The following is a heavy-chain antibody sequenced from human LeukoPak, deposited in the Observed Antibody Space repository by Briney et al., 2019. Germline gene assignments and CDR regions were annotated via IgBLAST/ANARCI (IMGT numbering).Heavy chain of an antibody. CDR3: ARDSSWAFDF. Sequence: GGSLRLSCAASGFTFSSYAMSWVRQAPGKGLEWVSSISGSGGSTYYADSVKGRFTISRDNSKNSLYLQMNSLRAEDTAVYYCARDSSWAFDFWGPGTLVTVSS. CDR1: GFTFSSYA. V-gene: IGHV3-23*01. J-gene: IGHJ4*02. CDR2: ISGSGGST. D-gene: IGHD6-13*01.